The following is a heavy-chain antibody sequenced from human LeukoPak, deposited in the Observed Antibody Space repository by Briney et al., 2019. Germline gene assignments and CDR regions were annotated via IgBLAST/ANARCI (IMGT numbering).Heavy chain of an antibody. CDR1: GGTFSSYA. CDR3: ARGVLGRRGDAFDI. CDR2: IIPIFGTA. Sequence: SVTVSCKASGGTFSSYAISWVRQAPGQGLEWMGGIIPIFGTANYAQKFQGRVTITADESTSTAYMELSSLRSEDTAVYYCARGVLGRRGDAFDIWGQGTMVTVSS. V-gene: IGHV1-69*13. J-gene: IGHJ3*02. D-gene: IGHD1-1*01.